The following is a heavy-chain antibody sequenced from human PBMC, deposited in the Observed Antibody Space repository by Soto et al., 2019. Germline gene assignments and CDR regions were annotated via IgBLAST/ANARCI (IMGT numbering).Heavy chain of an antibody. V-gene: IGHV5-51*01. CDR3: ASGSRNVGYYYYYGMDV. CDR2: IYPGDSDT. D-gene: IGHD1-26*01. CDR1: GYSCTSYW. Sequence: RGESLKISCKGSGYSCTSYWIGWVRQMPGKGLEWMGIIYPGDSDTRYSPSFQGQVTISADKSISTAYLQWSSLKASDTAMYYCASGSRNVGYYYYYGMDVWGQGTTVTVSS. J-gene: IGHJ6*02.